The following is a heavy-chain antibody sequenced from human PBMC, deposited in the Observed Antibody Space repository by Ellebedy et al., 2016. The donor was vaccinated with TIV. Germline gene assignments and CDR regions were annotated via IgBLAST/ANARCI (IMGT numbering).Heavy chain of an antibody. V-gene: IGHV3-23*01. Sequence: GESLKISXGASGFTFSSYAMSWVRQAPGKGLEWVSAISGSGRGNTYYAGSVKGRFTISRDDSKNTLYLQMNSLRAEDTAVYYCARDGSTVAATADYYYDYWGQGTLVTVSS. J-gene: IGHJ4*02. CDR3: ARDGSTVAATADYYYDY. CDR2: ISGSGRGNT. CDR1: GFTFSSYA. D-gene: IGHD6-19*01.